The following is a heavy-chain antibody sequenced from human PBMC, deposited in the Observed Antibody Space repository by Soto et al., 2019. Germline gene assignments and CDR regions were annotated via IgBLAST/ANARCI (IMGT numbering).Heavy chain of an antibody. V-gene: IGHV1-69*02. CDR2: FIPMLGIA. Sequence: SVKGSCKASGDSLSGATVGWVRQAPGQGLEWMGRFIPMLGIANYAQTFQGRVTITADKSISTAYLQWSSLKASDTAMYYCARLIAAVPGTYYFDYWGHGTLVTV. D-gene: IGHD6-19*01. CDR3: ARLIAAVPGTYYFDY. CDR1: GDSLSGAT. J-gene: IGHJ4*01.